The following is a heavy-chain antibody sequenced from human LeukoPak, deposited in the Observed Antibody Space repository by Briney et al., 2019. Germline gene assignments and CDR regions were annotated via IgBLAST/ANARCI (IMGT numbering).Heavy chain of an antibody. CDR1: GGSISSYY. CDR3: AILLLGPHEYWYFDL. J-gene: IGHJ2*01. CDR2: IYNSRRT. V-gene: IGHV4-4*07. D-gene: IGHD2/OR15-2a*01. Sequence: SETLSLTCTVSGGSISSYYWCWIWHPPGPGRDLIGRIYNSRRTNYNPSLKSRVAILQDQSKNHFSLKLSSVNAADSALYYCAILLLGPHEYWYFDLWGRGTVVSVSS.